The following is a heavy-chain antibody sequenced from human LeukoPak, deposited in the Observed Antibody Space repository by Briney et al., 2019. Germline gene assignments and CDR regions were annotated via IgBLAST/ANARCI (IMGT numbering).Heavy chain of an antibody. V-gene: IGHV1-18*01. Sequence: AASMKVSCRASGFTFTSYAFSWVRQAPGQGLEWMGWISPYTGKGNYAERLQGRVTMTTDTSTSTAYMELTSLTSDDTAMYYCARIVASGWQGTESDYWGQGTLVTVSS. CDR2: ISPYTGKG. CDR1: GFTFTSYA. J-gene: IGHJ4*02. CDR3: ARIVASGWQGTESDY. D-gene: IGHD6-19*01.